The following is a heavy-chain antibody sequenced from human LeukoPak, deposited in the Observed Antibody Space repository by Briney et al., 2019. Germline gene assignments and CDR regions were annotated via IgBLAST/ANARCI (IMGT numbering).Heavy chain of an antibody. V-gene: IGHV3-23*01. CDR1: AFTFSSYA. J-gene: IGHJ4*02. D-gene: IGHD4-17*01. CDR2: ISGGGGST. CDR3: AREDYGAHYFDY. Sequence: GGSLRLSCAASAFTFSSYAMNWVRQAPGKGLEWVSGISGGGGSTYYADSVKGRFTISRDNSKNTLYLQMNSLRAEDTAVYYCAREDYGAHYFDYWGQGTLVTVSS.